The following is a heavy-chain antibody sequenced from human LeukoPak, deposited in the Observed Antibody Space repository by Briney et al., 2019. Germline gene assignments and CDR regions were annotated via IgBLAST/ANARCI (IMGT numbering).Heavy chain of an antibody. V-gene: IGHV3-53*01. D-gene: IGHD3-9*01. CDR1: GLIVSSNY. CDR3: TRDLMDYDVSTGLHHYYMDV. Sequence: GGSLRLSCAASGLIVSSNYMSWVRQAPGKGLEWVSIIYGDGSTYYADSMKGRFTISRDNSKNTLYLQMNSLRVEDTAVYYCTRDLMDYDVSTGLHHYYMDVWGQGTTVTVSS. J-gene: IGHJ6*02. CDR2: IYGDGST.